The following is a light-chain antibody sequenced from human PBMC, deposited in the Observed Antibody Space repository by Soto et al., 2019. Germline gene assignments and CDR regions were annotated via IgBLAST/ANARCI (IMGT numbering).Light chain of an antibody. CDR1: NSEVSGYNY. J-gene: IGLJ1*01. CDR3: SSYTSSGTRV. CDR2: DVS. Sequence: QSVLTQPASVSGSPGQSIAISCTGTNSEVSGYNYVSWYQQHPGKAPKLMIYDVSNRPSGVFNRFSGSKSGNTASLTISGLQAEDEADYYCSSYTSSGTRVFGTGTKVTVL. V-gene: IGLV2-14*01.